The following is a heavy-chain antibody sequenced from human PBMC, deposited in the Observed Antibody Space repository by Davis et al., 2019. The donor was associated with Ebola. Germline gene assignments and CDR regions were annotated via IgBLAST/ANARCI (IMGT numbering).Heavy chain of an antibody. CDR3: ARGWLRSKFDY. V-gene: IGHV6-1*01. J-gene: IGHJ4*02. D-gene: IGHD5-12*01. Sequence: PSETLSLTCAISGDNVSSIAWNWIRQSPSRGLEWLGRTYYYRSKWYIDYAESVRGRIIINPDTSKNQLSLQVNSVTPEDTAVYYCARGWLRSKFDYWGRGTLVTVSS. CDR1: GDNVSSIA. CDR2: TYYYRSKWYI.